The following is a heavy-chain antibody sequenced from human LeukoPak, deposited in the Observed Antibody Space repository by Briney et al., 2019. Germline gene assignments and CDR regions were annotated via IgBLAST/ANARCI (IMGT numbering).Heavy chain of an antibody. CDR2: IHYDESNE. V-gene: IGHV3-30*02. CDR3: ARDKNTSGPTFDS. Sequence: PGGSLRLSCVASGFSFSYGMHWVRQAPGKGLEWLTFIHYDESNEYYADSVKGRFTISRDNSRNTLYLQMNSLRAEDTAVYYCARDKNTSGPTFDSWGQGTLLTVSS. CDR1: GFSFSYG. J-gene: IGHJ4*02. D-gene: IGHD6-19*01.